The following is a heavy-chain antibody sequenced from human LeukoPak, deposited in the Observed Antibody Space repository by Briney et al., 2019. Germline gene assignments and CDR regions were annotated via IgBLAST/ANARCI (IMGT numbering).Heavy chain of an antibody. J-gene: IGHJ4*02. CDR2: VNSDGSST. V-gene: IGHV3-74*01. CDR3: ARGENYDSSGYGKLDY. D-gene: IGHD3-22*01. Sequence: GGSLRLSCVAPGFTFSSYWMHWVRQAPGKGLVWVSRVNSDGSSTSYADSVKGRFTISRDNAKNTLYLQMNSLRAEDTAVYYCARGENYDSSGYGKLDYWGQGTLVTVSS. CDR1: GFTFSSYW.